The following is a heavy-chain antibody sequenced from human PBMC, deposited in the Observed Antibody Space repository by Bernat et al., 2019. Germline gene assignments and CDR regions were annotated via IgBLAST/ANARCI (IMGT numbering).Heavy chain of an antibody. CDR2: IYYSGST. Sequence: QLQLQESGPGLVKPSETLSLTCTVSGGSISSSSYYWGWIRQPPGKGLEWIGSIYYSGSTYYNPSLKSRVTISVDTSKNQFSLKLSSVTAADTAVYYCASLGAPMIVVVISPYYFDYWGQGTLVTVSS. J-gene: IGHJ4*02. CDR1: GGSISSSSYY. D-gene: IGHD3-22*01. V-gene: IGHV4-39*01. CDR3: ASLGAPMIVVVISPYYFDY.